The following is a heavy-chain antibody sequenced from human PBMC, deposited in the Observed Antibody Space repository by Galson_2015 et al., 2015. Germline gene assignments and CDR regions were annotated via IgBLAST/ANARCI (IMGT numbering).Heavy chain of an antibody. CDR3: ARDGSLNSGYCSGGSCYYYYGMDV. D-gene: IGHD2-15*01. CDR2: ISSSSSYI. J-gene: IGHJ6*02. Sequence: SLRLSCAATGFTFSSCRMNWVRQAPGKGLEWVSSISSSSSYIYYADSVKGRFTISRDNAKNSLYLQMNSLRAEDTAVYYCARDGSLNSGYCSGGSCYYYYGMDVWGQGTTVTVSS. V-gene: IGHV3-21*01. CDR1: GFTFSSCR.